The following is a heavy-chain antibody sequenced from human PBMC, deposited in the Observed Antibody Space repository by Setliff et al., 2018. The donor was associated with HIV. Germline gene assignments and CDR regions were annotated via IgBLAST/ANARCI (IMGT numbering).Heavy chain of an antibody. J-gene: IGHJ4*02. CDR2: ISSSGIT. Sequence: SETLSLTCTVSGGSISSGSDYWSWIRQPAGKGLEWIGYISSSGITNYNPSLRSRVTISIETSNTRFSLWLRSATAADTAVYYCARSSGYYSTVFYWGQGTRVTVSS. D-gene: IGHD3-22*01. CDR3: ARSSGYYSTVFY. CDR1: GGSISSGSDY. V-gene: IGHV4-61*09.